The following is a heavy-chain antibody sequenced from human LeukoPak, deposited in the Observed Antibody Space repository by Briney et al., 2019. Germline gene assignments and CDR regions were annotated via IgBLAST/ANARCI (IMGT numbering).Heavy chain of an antibody. D-gene: IGHD6-19*01. Sequence: SETLSLTCTVSGGSISRNYWSWIRQPPGKGLEWIGYIYHSGSTNYNPSLKSRVTISVDTSKNQFSLKLSSVTAADTAVYYCAGVDVTVAGYFDYWGQGTLVTVSS. CDR3: AGVDVTVAGYFDY. CDR2: IYHSGST. J-gene: IGHJ4*02. V-gene: IGHV4-59*01. CDR1: GGSISRNY.